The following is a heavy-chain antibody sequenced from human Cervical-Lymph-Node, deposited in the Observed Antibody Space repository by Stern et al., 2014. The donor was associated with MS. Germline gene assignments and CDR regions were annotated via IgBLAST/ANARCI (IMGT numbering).Heavy chain of an antibody. CDR1: GFTFRNYA. CDR3: ARSAYSDY. V-gene: IGHV3-30-3*01. J-gene: IGHJ4*01. CDR2: ISDDGDKN. Sequence: VQLVESGGGVVQSGRSLRLSCVASGFTFRNYAMHWVRQAPGKGLEWVAVISDDGDKNYYADSVRGRFTVSRNNSNNTLYLKMSSLRPDDTATYYCARSAYSDYWGQGSLVTVSS.